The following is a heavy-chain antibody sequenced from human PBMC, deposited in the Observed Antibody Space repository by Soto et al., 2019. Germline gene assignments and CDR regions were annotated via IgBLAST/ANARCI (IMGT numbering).Heavy chain of an antibody. CDR1: GFTFSSYS. CDR2: ISSSSSYI. J-gene: IGHJ6*02. D-gene: IGHD3-10*01. Sequence: AVLLRLSSAASGFTFSSYSMNWVRQAPGKGLEWVSSISSSSSYIYYADSVKGRFTISRDNAKNSLYLQMNSLRAEDTALYYCAKANYGSGSYYLNYYYYGMDVWGQGTTVTVSS. V-gene: IGHV3-21*04. CDR3: AKANYGSGSYYLNYYYYGMDV.